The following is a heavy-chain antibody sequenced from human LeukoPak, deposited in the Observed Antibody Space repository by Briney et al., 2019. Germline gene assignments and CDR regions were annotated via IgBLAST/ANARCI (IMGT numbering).Heavy chain of an antibody. CDR3: ARGHSFYSGWPNRPYYLDY. CDR1: GGSFSDYY. Sequence: KPSETLSLTCAVYGGSFSDYYWSWIRQPPGKGLEWIGEINRSETTNDNSSLKSRVTISIDTSKKQFSLKLSSVTDADTAVYFCARGHSFYSGWPNRPYYLDYWGQGTLVTVSS. CDR2: INRSETT. D-gene: IGHD6-19*01. V-gene: IGHV4-34*01. J-gene: IGHJ4*02.